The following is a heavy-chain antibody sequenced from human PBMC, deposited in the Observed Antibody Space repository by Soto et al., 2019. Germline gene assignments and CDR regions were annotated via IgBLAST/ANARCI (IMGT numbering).Heavy chain of an antibody. D-gene: IGHD3-9*01. J-gene: IGHJ3*02. CDR2: IYPGDSDT. Sequence: PGESLKISCKGSGYSFTSYWIGWVGQMPGKGLEWMGIIYPGDSDTRYSPSFQGQATISADKSISTAYLQWSSLKASDTAMYYCARHKGYYDIFHVAFDIWGQGTMVTVSS. CDR1: GYSFTSYW. V-gene: IGHV5-51*01. CDR3: ARHKGYYDIFHVAFDI.